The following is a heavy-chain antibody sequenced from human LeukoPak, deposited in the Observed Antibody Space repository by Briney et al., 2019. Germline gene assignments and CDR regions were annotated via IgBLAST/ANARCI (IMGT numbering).Heavy chain of an antibody. CDR1: GGSFSTYY. Sequence: SETLSLTCAVYGGSFSTYYWSWIRQSPGKGLEWIAEINHRGDTNYNPSVKSRVTISVDTSKNQFSLKVRSLTAADTAVYYCARGPTISETGYFDFWGQGTLVTVFS. D-gene: IGHD1-1*01. CDR2: INHRGDT. CDR3: ARGPTISETGYFDF. J-gene: IGHJ4*03. V-gene: IGHV4-34*01.